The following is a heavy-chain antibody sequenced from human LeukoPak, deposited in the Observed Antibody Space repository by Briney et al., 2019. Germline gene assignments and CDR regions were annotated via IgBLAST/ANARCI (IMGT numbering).Heavy chain of an antibody. CDR1: GGSFSGYY. CDR2: INHSGST. J-gene: IGHJ4*02. D-gene: IGHD4-17*01. CDR3: ARANGDYGY. V-gene: IGHV4-34*01. Sequence: SETLSLTCAVYGGSFSGYYWSWIRQPPGKGLEWIGEINHSGSTNYNPSLKSRVTISVDTSNNQFSLKLSSVTAADTAVYYCARANGDYGYWGQGTLVTVSS.